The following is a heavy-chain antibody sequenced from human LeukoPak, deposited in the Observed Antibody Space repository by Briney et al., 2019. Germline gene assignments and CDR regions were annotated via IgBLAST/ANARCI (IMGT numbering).Heavy chain of an antibody. CDR3: AREITTYYYYMDV. D-gene: IGHD3-3*01. CDR1: GYTFTGYY. J-gene: IGHJ6*03. Sequence: AASVKVSCKASGYTFTGYYMHWVRQAPGQGLEWMGWINPNSGGTNYAQKFQGRVTMTRDTSISTAYMELSRLRSDDTAVYYCAREITTYYYYMDVWGKGTTVTVSS. V-gene: IGHV1-2*02. CDR2: INPNSGGT.